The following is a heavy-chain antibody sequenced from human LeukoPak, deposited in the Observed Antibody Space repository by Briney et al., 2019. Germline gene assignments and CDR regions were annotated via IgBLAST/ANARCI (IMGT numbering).Heavy chain of an antibody. CDR2: ISSDGSST. V-gene: IGHV3-74*01. Sequence: GGSLRLSCAASGFTFSSYWMHWVRQAPGKGLVWVSRISSDGSSTDYADSVKGRFTISRDNAKNTLYLQMNSLRAEDTAVYYCASRIPYDGSSYWGQGTLVTVSS. D-gene: IGHD3-22*01. CDR1: GFTFSSYW. J-gene: IGHJ4*02. CDR3: ASRIPYDGSSY.